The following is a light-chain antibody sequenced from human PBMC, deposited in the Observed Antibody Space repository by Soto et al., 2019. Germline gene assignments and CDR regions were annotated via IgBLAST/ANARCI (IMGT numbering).Light chain of an antibody. J-gene: IGKJ1*01. CDR2: AAS. CDR3: QQSYSRMT. V-gene: IGKV1-39*01. CDR1: QSISSY. Sequence: DIQMTQSPSSLSASVGDGVTTTCRASQSISSYVSWYQQKPGKAPKLLIYAASRLESGVPSRFSGSRSGTDFTLTISSLQPEDFATYYCQQSYSRMTFGQGTKVDIK.